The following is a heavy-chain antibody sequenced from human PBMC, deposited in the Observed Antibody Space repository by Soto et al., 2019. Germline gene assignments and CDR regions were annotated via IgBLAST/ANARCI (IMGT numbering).Heavy chain of an antibody. J-gene: IGHJ4*02. D-gene: IGHD6-19*01. V-gene: IGHV1-69*13. CDR1: GGTFSSYA. CDR2: IIPIFGTA. Sequence: SVKVSCKASGGTFSSYAISWVRQAPGQGLEWMGGIIPIFGTANYAQKFQGRVTITADESTSTAYMELSRLRSEDTAVYYCARLPVADLYRDYWGQGTLVTVSS. CDR3: ARLPVADLYRDY.